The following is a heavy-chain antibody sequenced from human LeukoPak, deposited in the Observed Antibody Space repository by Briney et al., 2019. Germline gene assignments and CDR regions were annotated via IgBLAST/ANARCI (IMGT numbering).Heavy chain of an antibody. CDR1: GYSISSSYY. Sequence: PSETLSLTCTVSGYSISSSYYWGWIRQPPGKGLEWIGSIYYSGSTYYNPSLKSRVTISVDTSKNQFSLKLSSVTAADTAVYYCARDDYDYVWGSYRNFDYWGQGTLVTVSS. CDR3: ARDDYDYVWGSYRNFDY. V-gene: IGHV4-38-2*02. J-gene: IGHJ4*02. D-gene: IGHD3-16*02. CDR2: IYYSGST.